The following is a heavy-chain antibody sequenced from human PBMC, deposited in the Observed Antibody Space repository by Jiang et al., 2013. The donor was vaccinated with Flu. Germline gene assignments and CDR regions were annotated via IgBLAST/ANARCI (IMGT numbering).Heavy chain of an antibody. J-gene: IGHJ4*02. V-gene: IGHV3-66*01. CDR1: GFTVSAKY. CDR2: VYGDGVT. CDR3: ASSTTTPGAFDY. D-gene: IGHD1/OR15-1a*01. Sequence: VQLVESGGDLVQPGGSLRLSCAVSGFTVSAKYMIWVRQAPGKGLEWVSVVYGDGVTSYADSVKGRFSTSRDNSKNTMYLQMNSLRAEDTALYFCASSTTTPGAFDYWGQGTLVTASS.